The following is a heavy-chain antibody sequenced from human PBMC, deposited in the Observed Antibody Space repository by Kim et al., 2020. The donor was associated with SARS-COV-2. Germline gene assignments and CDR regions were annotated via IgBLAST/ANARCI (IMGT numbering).Heavy chain of an antibody. Sequence: DSVGGRFTISRETSKATLYLQMDSLSVEDTAVYYCAKSYTSGTYFFDFWGQGTPVTVSS. D-gene: IGHD3-16*01. CDR3: AKSYTSGTYFFDF. J-gene: IGHJ4*02. V-gene: IGHV3-33*06.